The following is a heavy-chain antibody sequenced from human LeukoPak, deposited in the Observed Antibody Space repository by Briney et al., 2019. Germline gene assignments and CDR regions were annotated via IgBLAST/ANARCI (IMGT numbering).Heavy chain of an antibody. Sequence: PGGSLRLSCAASGFTFSSYSMNWVRQAPGKGLEWVSSISSSSSYIYYADSVKGRFTISRDNAKNSLYLQMNSLRAEDTAVYYCATVLKRGTLDYWGQGTLVAVSP. CDR3: ATVLKRGTLDY. CDR1: GFTFSSYS. J-gene: IGHJ4*02. CDR2: ISSSSSYI. D-gene: IGHD3-16*01. V-gene: IGHV3-21*01.